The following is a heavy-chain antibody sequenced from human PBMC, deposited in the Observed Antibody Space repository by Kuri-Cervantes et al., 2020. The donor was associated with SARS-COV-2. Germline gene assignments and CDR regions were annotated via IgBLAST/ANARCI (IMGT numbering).Heavy chain of an antibody. CDR1: GYTFTAHH. CDR2: IDPNSGDT. Sequence: ASVKVSCKASGYTFTAHHIHWVRQAPGQGLEWVGWIDPNSGDTKYAQKFQGRATMTRDTSISTAYMEMSRLRSDDTAVYYCARASNDFWSGNYFDYWGQGPLVTVSS. CDR3: ARASNDFWSGNYFDY. J-gene: IGHJ4*02. D-gene: IGHD3-3*01. V-gene: IGHV1-2*02.